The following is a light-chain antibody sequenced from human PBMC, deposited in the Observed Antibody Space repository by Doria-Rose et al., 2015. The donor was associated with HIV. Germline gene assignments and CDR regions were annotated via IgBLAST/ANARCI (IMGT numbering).Light chain of an antibody. CDR2: EVS. J-gene: IGLJ1*01. CDR1: SSGVGGYNY. CDR3: SSYAGSTKGYV. V-gene: IGLV2-8*01. Sequence: QSVTISCTGTSSGVGGYNYVSWYQQHPGKAPKLMIYEVSKRPSGVPDRFSGSKSGNTASLTVSGLQAEDEADYYCSSYAGSTKGYVFGTGTKVTVL.